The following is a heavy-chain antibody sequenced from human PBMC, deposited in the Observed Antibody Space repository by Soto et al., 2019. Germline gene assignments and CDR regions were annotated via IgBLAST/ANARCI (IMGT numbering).Heavy chain of an antibody. CDR2: IYSGGST. CDR3: ARGVVYYDSSGYYTPAEYFQH. J-gene: IGHJ1*01. V-gene: IGHV3-53*01. CDR1: GVTVSSNY. Sequence: PXGSLRLSCAAAGVTVSSNYMSWVRQAPGKGLEWVSVIYSGGSTYYADSVKGRFTISRDNSKNTLYLQMNSLRAEDTAVYYCARGVVYYDSSGYYTPAEYFQHWGQGTLVTVSS. D-gene: IGHD3-22*01.